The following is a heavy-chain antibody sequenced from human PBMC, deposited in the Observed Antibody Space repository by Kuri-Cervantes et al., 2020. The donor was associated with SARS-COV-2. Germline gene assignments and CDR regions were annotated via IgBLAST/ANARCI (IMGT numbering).Heavy chain of an antibody. Sequence: ASVKVSCKACGYTFTSYYMHWVRQAPGQGPEWMGIINPSGGSTSYAQKFQGRVTMTRDTSTSTVYMELSSLRSEDTAVYYCARAKGTLGFFDYWGQGTLVTVSS. CDR3: ARAKGTLGFFDY. D-gene: IGHD1-7*01. CDR2: INPSGGST. CDR1: GYTFTSYY. J-gene: IGHJ4*02. V-gene: IGHV1-46*01.